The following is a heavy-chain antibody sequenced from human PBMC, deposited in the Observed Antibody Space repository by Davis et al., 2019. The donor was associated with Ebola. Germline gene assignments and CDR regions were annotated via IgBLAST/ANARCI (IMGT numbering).Heavy chain of an antibody. CDR3: AKDHGDYYAFDI. V-gene: IGHV3-30*18. Sequence: PGGSLRLSCAASGFTFSSYGMHWVRQAPGKGLEWVAVISYDGSNKYYADSVKGRFTISRDNSKNTLYLQMNSLRAEDTAVYYCAKDHGDYYAFDIWGQGTMVTVSS. D-gene: IGHD4-17*01. CDR2: ISYDGSNK. CDR1: GFTFSSYG. J-gene: IGHJ3*02.